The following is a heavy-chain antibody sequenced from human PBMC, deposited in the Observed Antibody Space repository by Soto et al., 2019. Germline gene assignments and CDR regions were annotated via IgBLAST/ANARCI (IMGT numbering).Heavy chain of an antibody. Sequence: ASVKVSCKASGYTFTTYGINWVRQAPGQGLEWMGWISAYNGNTNHAQKLQGRVTMTIDTSTSTAYMELRSLRSDDTAVYYCARDSYKSTYYYDSSGYYLYWGQGTLVTVSS. V-gene: IGHV1-18*01. CDR2: ISAYNGNT. J-gene: IGHJ4*02. D-gene: IGHD3-22*01. CDR1: GYTFTTYG. CDR3: ARDSYKSTYYYDSSGYYLY.